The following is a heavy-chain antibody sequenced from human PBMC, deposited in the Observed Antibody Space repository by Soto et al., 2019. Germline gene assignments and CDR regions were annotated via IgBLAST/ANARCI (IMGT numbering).Heavy chain of an antibody. Sequence: GGSLRLSCAASGFTFSNFGMHWVRQAPGKGLEWVAVVSSDGSDKYYSDSVKGRFTISSDNSKNTLFLQMNSLRVEDTAVYYCAKGSEVARQELDYWGQGTLVTVSS. D-gene: IGHD2-15*01. V-gene: IGHV3-30*18. CDR3: AKGSEVARQELDY. J-gene: IGHJ4*02. CDR2: VSSDGSDK. CDR1: GFTFSNFG.